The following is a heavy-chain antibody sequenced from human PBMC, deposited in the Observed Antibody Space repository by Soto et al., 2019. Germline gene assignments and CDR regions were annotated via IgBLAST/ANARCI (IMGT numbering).Heavy chain of an antibody. Sequence: PGGSLRLSCTASGFTFSNYWMSWVRQAPGKGLEWVANIKKDGSEKYYGDSVKGRFTASRDNAKNSVYLQMNSLRAEDTAVYYCARDSPPHYRGYDWVKWGQGTVVTVSS. V-gene: IGHV3-7*01. CDR3: ARDSPPHYRGYDWVK. J-gene: IGHJ4*02. CDR1: GFTFSNYW. D-gene: IGHD5-12*01. CDR2: IKKDGSEK.